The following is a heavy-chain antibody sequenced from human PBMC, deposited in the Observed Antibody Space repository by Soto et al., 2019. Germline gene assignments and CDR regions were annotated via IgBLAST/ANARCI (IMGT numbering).Heavy chain of an antibody. CDR1: GGSISSGGYY. CDR3: AREEYCTNGVCAPGYYYGMDV. CDR2: IYYSGST. D-gene: IGHD2-8*01. J-gene: IGHJ6*02. Sequence: SETLSLTCTVSGGSISSGGYYWSWIRQHPGKGLEWIGYIYYSGSTYYNPSLKSRVTISVDTSKNQFSLKLSSVTAADTNVYYCAREEYCTNGVCAPGYYYGMDVWGQGTTVTVSS. V-gene: IGHV4-31*03.